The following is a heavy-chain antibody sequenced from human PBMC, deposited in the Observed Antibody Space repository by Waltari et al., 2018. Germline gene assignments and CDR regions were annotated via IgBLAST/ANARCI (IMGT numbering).Heavy chain of an antibody. Sequence: QVQLVESGGGVVQPGRSLRLSCAASGFTFSSYGMHWVRQAPGKGLEWVAVIWYDGSNKYYADSVKGRFTISRDNSKNTLYLQMNSLRAEDTAMYYCAKDPSGSSSWYPYYYYYMDVWGKGTTVTVSS. CDR2: IWYDGSNK. V-gene: IGHV3-30*18. J-gene: IGHJ6*03. D-gene: IGHD6-13*01. CDR3: AKDPSGSSSWYPYYYYYMDV. CDR1: GFTFSSYG.